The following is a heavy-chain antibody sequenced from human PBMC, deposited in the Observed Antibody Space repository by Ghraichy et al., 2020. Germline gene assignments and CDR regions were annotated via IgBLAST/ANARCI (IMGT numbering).Heavy chain of an antibody. CDR2: FSESGGKT. Sequence: LSLTCITSGFTFRQYAMAWVRQAPGRGLEWVSSFSESGGKTDYADSVKGRFSISRDNSKNTLYLQLDSLKVEDTAVYYCARDSDWGYFDSWGQGTLVAVSS. D-gene: IGHD7-27*01. V-gene: IGHV3-23*01. CDR1: GFTFRQYA. J-gene: IGHJ4*02. CDR3: ARDSDWGYFDS.